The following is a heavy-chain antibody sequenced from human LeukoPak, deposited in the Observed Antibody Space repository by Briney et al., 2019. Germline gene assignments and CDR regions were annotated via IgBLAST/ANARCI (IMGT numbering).Heavy chain of an antibody. CDR3: ARGGSSGYYDY. CDR1: GGSISSGGYY. V-gene: IGHV4-31*03. J-gene: IGHJ4*02. D-gene: IGHD3-22*01. CDR2: IYYSGST. Sequence: SQTLSLTCTVSGGSISSGGYYWSWIRQHPGTGLEWIGYIYYSGSTYYNPSLKSRVTISVDTSKNQFSLKLSSVTAADTAVYYCARGGSSGYYDYWGQGTLVTVSS.